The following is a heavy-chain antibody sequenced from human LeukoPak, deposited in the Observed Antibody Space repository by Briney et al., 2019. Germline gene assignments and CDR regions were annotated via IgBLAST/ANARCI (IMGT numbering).Heavy chain of an antibody. Sequence: GGSLRLSCASSGFTFSSFEMHWVRQAPGKGLEWVSYISSNGRTTFYADSVKGQFTISRDNAKNSLYLQMNSLRAEDTAVYYCARGYRAGYNYDYWGQGTLVTVSS. V-gene: IGHV3-48*03. D-gene: IGHD5-24*01. CDR1: GFTFSSFE. J-gene: IGHJ4*02. CDR3: ARGYRAGYNYDY. CDR2: ISSNGRTT.